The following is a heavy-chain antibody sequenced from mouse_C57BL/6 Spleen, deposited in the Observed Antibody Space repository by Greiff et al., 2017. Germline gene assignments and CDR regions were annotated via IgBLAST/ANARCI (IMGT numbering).Heavy chain of an antibody. D-gene: IGHD2-4*01. CDR3: ARSCDYDWYFDV. CDR2: IDPEDGAT. Sequence: VQLQQSGAELVKPGASVKLSCTASGFNIKDYYMPWVKQRTEQGLEWIGRIDPEDGATNYAPKFQGKATITADTSSNTAYMQLSSLTSEDAAVYYGARSCDYDWYFDVWGTGTTVTVSS. V-gene: IGHV14-2*01. J-gene: IGHJ1*03. CDR1: GFNIKDYY.